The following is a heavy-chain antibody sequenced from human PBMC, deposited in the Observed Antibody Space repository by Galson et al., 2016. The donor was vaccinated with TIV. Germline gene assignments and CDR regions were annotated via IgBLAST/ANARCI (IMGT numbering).Heavy chain of an antibody. CDR3: ARVGSAGWAHYFDS. Sequence: SLRLSCAASGFTFSSYTMHWVRQAPGKGLEWVAVTTYDDSQKYYADSVKGRFTISRDNSKNTLYLQMNSLAAEDTAGYYCARVGSAGWAHYFDSWGQGTLVTVSS. CDR1: GFTFSSYT. CDR2: TTYDDSQK. V-gene: IGHV3-30*04. J-gene: IGHJ4*02. D-gene: IGHD6-19*01.